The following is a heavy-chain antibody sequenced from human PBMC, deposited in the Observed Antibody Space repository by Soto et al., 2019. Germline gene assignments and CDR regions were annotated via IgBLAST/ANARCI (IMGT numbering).Heavy chain of an antibody. CDR3: ARGSAYCTNGVCPKDDWFDP. CDR1: GFTFSSYA. J-gene: IGHJ5*02. V-gene: IGHV3-30-3*01. Sequence: GGSLRLSCAASGFTFSSYAMHWVRQAPGKGLEWVAVISYDGSNKYYADSVKGRFTISRDNSKNTLYLQMNSLRAEDTAVYYCARGSAYCTNGVCPKDDWFDPWGQGTLVTVSS. CDR2: ISYDGSNK. D-gene: IGHD2-8*01.